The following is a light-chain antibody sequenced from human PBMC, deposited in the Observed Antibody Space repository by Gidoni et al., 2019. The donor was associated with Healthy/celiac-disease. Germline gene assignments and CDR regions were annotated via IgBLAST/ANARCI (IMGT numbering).Light chain of an antibody. CDR3: HQSYSTPRT. Sequence: DIKMNQSPSSLSASVGDRVTITCRASQSIRGYLNWYQQKPGKAPKLLIYAASSLQSGVQSRFSGSGSGTDLTLTILSLQPVDFATYYCHQSYSTPRTFGQGTKVEIK. V-gene: IGKV1-39*01. CDR1: QSIRGY. CDR2: AAS. J-gene: IGKJ1*01.